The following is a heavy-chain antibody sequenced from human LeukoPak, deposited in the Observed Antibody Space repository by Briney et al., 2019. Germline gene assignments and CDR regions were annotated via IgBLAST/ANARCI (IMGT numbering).Heavy chain of an antibody. CDR3: AKSTIVATITPFDY. CDR1: GFTFSSYA. CDR2: ISGSGGST. D-gene: IGHD5-12*01. V-gene: IGHV3-23*01. Sequence: GGSLRLSCAASGFTFSSYAMGWVRQAPGKGLEWVSAISGSGGSTYYADSVKGRFTISRDNSKNTLYLQMNSLRAEDTAVYYCAKSTIVATITPFDYWGQGTLVAVSS. J-gene: IGHJ4*02.